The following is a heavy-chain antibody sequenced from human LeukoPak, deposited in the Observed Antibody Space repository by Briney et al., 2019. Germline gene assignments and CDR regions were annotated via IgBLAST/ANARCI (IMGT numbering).Heavy chain of an antibody. CDR3: ATTAIWFGVTSRFDP. J-gene: IGHJ5*02. CDR1: GGTFSSYA. V-gene: IGHV1-69*05. D-gene: IGHD3-10*01. CDR2: IIPIFGTA. Sequence: GSSVKVSCKASGGTFSSYAISWVRQAPGQGLEWMGGIIPIFGTANYAQKFQGRVTITTDESTSTAYMELSSLRSEDTAVYYCATTAIWFGVTSRFDPWGQGTLVTVSS.